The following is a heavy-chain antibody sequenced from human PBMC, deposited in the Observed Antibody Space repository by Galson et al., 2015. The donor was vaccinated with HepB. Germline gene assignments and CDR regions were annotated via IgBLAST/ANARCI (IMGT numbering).Heavy chain of an antibody. Sequence: SLRLSCAASGFTFSSYAMSWVRQAPGKGLEWVSAISGSGGSTYYADSVKGRFTISRDNSKNTLYLQMNSLRAEDTAVYYCATEGVNYGDYVYWYFDLWGRGTLVTVSS. V-gene: IGHV3-23*01. CDR1: GFTFSSYA. CDR3: ATEGVNYGDYVYWYFDL. J-gene: IGHJ2*01. CDR2: ISGSGGST. D-gene: IGHD4-17*01.